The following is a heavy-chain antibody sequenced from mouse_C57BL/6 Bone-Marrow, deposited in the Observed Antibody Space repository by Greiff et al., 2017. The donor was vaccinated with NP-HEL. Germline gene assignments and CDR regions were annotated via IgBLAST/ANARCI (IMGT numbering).Heavy chain of an antibody. V-gene: IGHV1-15*01. D-gene: IGHD2-12*01. Sequence: QVQLQQSGAELVRPGASVTLSCKASGYTFTDYEMHWVKQTPVHGLEWIGAIDPETGGTAYNQKFKGKAILTAGKSSSTAYMELRSLTSEDSAVYYCTNTVVSWGQGTLVTVSA. CDR3: TNTVVS. J-gene: IGHJ3*01. CDR1: GYTFTDYE. CDR2: IDPETGGT.